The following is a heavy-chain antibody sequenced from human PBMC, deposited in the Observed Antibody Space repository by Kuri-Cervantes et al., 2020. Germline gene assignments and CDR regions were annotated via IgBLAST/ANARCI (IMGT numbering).Heavy chain of an antibody. CDR2: MNPNSGNT. D-gene: IGHD5-24*01. CDR1: GYTFTGYY. J-gene: IGHJ4*02. Sequence: ASVKVSCKASGYTFTGYYMHWVRQAPGQGLEWMGWMNPNSGNTGYAQKFQGRVTMTRNTSISTAYMELSSLRSEDTAVYYCARGRYEMATMVYPFDYWGQGTLVTVSS. CDR3: ARGRYEMATMVYPFDY. V-gene: IGHV1-8*02.